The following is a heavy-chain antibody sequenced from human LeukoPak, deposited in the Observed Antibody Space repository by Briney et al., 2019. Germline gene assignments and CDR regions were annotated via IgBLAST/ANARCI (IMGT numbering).Heavy chain of an antibody. V-gene: IGHV4-4*07. CDR1: GASINNYY. CDR3: ARDSGTTGEVKFDP. D-gene: IGHD3-10*01. CDR2: IYTSGST. J-gene: IGHJ5*02. Sequence: SQTLSLTCSVSGASINNYYWSWIRQPAGKGLEWIGRIYTSGSTTYNPSLKSRVTMSVDTSKNQSSLKLRSVTAADTAVYYCARDSGTTGEVKFDPWGQGTLVTVSS.